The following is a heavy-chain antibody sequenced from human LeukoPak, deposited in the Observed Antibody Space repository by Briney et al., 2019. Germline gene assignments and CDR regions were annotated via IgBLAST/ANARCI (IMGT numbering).Heavy chain of an antibody. CDR2: VSPGASDT. V-gene: IGHV5-51*01. CDR1: GYSFTTYR. Sequence: GESLKISCKGSGYSFTTYRIGWVRQMPGKGLEWMGVVSPGASDTRYSPSFRGQVTISADKPISTAYLPWSSLKASDTAMYYCARHLDDSSGYYYRTMYYFDYWGQGTLVTVSS. D-gene: IGHD3-22*01. J-gene: IGHJ4*02. CDR3: ARHLDDSSGYYYRTMYYFDY.